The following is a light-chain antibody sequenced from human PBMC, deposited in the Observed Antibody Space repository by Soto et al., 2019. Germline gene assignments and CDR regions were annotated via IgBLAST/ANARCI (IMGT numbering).Light chain of an antibody. Sequence: DIQMTQSPSTLTASVGDRVTITCRASQSISSWLAWYQQKPGKAPNLLIYKASSLESGVTSRFSVSESPTEFTLTITSLQPDDFETYYCQQYNNHSRTLVQGTIVDI. V-gene: IGKV1-5*03. J-gene: IGKJ1*01. CDR1: QSISSW. CDR2: KAS. CDR3: QQYNNHSRT.